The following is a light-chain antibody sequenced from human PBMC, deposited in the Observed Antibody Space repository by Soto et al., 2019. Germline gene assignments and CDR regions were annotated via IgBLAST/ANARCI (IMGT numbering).Light chain of an antibody. CDR1: SSDVGGYNY. CDR3: SSYTSTSTLYF. Sequence: QSVLTQPASVSGSPGQSITISCTGTSSDVGGYNYVSWYQQHPGKAPKLMIYDVSNRPSGVSNRFSGSKSGNTASLTISGLQAEDEAFYYCSSYTSTSTLYFFGTGTKVTVL. V-gene: IGLV2-14*01. J-gene: IGLJ1*01. CDR2: DVS.